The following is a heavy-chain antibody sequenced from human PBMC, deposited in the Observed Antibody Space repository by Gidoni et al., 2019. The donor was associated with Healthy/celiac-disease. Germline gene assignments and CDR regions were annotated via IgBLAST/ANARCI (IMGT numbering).Heavy chain of an antibody. CDR3: ARDRADYYDSSGSDPYYFDY. J-gene: IGHJ4*02. V-gene: IGHV4-30-4*01. CDR1: GGSISRGDYY. Sequence: QVQLQESGPGLVKPSQTLSLTCTVSGGSISRGDYYWSWIRQPPGKGLEWIGYIYYSGSTYYNPSLKSRVTISVDTSKNQFSLKLSSVTAADTAVYYCARDRADYYDSSGSDPYYFDYWGQGTLVTVSS. CDR2: IYYSGST. D-gene: IGHD3-22*01.